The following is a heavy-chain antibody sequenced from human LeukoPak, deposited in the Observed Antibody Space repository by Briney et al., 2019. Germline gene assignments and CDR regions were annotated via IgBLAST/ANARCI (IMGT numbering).Heavy chain of an antibody. V-gene: IGHV1-58*02. CDR1: GFTFIRSA. J-gene: IGHJ4*02. CDR2: IVVGSGNT. CDR3: AADSRYCDGDCYDY. D-gene: IGHD2-21*01. Sequence: SVKVSCKASGFTFIRSAIQWVRQARGQRLEWIGWIVVGSGNTNYAQKFQERVTITRDMSTSTAYMQLSSLRSEDTAVYYCAADSRYCDGDCYDYWGQGTLVTVSS.